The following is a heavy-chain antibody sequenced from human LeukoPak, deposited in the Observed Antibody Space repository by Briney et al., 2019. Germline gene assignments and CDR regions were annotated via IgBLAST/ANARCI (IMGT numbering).Heavy chain of an antibody. V-gene: IGHV1-2*02. CDR1: GYSFTSHY. J-gene: IGHJ4*02. Sequence: ASVKVSCKASGYSFTSHYMHWVRQAPGQGPEWMGWINPNSGGTNYAQKFQGRVTMTRDTSISTAYMELSRLRSDDTAVYYCAREEGGEVIAAAEDWGQGTLVTVSS. D-gene: IGHD6-13*01. CDR3: AREEGGEVIAAAED. CDR2: INPNSGGT.